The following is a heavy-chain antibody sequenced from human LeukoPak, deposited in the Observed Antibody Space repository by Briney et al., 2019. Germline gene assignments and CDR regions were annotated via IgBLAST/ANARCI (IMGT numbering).Heavy chain of an antibody. CDR2: IYYSGST. D-gene: IGHD6-6*01. J-gene: IGHJ4*02. V-gene: IGHV4-59*01. CDR1: GGSISIYY. Sequence: PSETLSLTCTVSGGSISIYYWSWIRQPPGKGLEWIGYIYYSGSTNYNPSLKSRVTISVDTSKNQFSLKLSSVTAADTAVYYCARLPYSSSSGFDYWGQGILVTVSS. CDR3: ARLPYSSSSGFDY.